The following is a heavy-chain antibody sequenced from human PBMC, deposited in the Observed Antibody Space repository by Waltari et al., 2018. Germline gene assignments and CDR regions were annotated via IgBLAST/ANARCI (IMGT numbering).Heavy chain of an antibody. CDR2: IRSKANSYAT. CDR1: GFTFSGSA. CDR3: TLSATSG. Sequence: EVQLVESGGGLVKPGGSLKLPCEASGFTFSGSARPWVRQASGKGLEWVGRIRSKANSYATAYAASVKGRFTISRDDSKNTAYLQMNSLKTEDTAVYYCTLSATSGWGQGTLVTVSS. D-gene: IGHD6-19*01. V-gene: IGHV3-73*02. J-gene: IGHJ4*02.